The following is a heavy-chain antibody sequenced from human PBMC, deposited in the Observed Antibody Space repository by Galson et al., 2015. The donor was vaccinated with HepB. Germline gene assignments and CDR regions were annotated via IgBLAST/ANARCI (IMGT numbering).Heavy chain of an antibody. V-gene: IGHV7-4-1*02. CDR3: ARGTYSSSWYCYYGMDV. CDR2: INTNTGNP. Sequence: SVKVSCKASGYTFTSYAMNWVRQAPGQGLEWMGWINTNTGNPTYAQGFTGRFVFSLDTSVSTAYLQISSLKAEDTAVYYCARGTYSSSWYCYYGMDVWGQGTTVTVSS. J-gene: IGHJ6*02. D-gene: IGHD6-13*01. CDR1: GYTFTSYA.